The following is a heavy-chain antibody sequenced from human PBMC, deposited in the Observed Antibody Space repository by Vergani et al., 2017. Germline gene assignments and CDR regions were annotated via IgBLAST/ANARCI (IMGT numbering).Heavy chain of an antibody. D-gene: IGHD5-24*01. CDR3: AKSGWLQHFGAHYFDS. V-gene: IGHV3-23*01. CDR2: LTASGSGI. CDR1: GFAFSRYA. J-gene: IGHJ4*02. Sequence: EVQLLESGGRLVQPGGSLRLSCVASGFAFSRYAMSWVRQAPGKGLVWVSGLTASGSGISYADSVRGRFTISRDNSKNTLFLQMDSLRAEDTAVYYCAKSGWLQHFGAHYFDSWGQGILVTVSS.